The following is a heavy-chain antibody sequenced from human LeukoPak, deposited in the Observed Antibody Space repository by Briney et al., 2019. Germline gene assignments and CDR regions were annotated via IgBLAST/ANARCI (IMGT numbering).Heavy chain of an antibody. V-gene: IGHV4-59*01. J-gene: IGHJ4*02. Sequence: SETLSLTCTVSGGSISSYYWSWIRQPPGKGLEWIGYIYYSGSTNYNPSLKSRVTISVDTSKNQFSLKLSSVTAADTAVYYCATDRGSGSIFDYWGQGTLVTVSS. CDR2: IYYSGST. CDR3: ATDRGSGSIFDY. CDR1: GGSISSYY. D-gene: IGHD3-10*01.